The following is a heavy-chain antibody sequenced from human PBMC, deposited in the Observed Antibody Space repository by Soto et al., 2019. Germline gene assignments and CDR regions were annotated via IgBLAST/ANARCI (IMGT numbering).Heavy chain of an antibody. Sequence: SVKVSCKASGGTFSNYVISWVRQAPGQGLEWMGGIIPLFGTTDYAKKFQGRIAITADESTTTVHMDLSSLRFEDTAVYFCATPRDCSSTSCPNWTFDYWGQGTLVTVSS. V-gene: IGHV1-69*13. J-gene: IGHJ4*02. D-gene: IGHD2-2*01. CDR3: ATPRDCSSTSCPNWTFDY. CDR1: GGTFSNYV. CDR2: IIPLFGTT.